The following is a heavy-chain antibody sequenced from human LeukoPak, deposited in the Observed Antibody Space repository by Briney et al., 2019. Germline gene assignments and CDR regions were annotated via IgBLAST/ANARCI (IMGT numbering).Heavy chain of an antibody. Sequence: PGGSLRLSCAASGFTFSSYWMRWVRQAPGKGLEWVANIKQDGSEKYYVDSVKGRFTISRDNAKNSLYLQMNSLRAEDTAVYYCARDWYYYDSSGYSLFDYWGQGTLVTVSS. D-gene: IGHD3-22*01. V-gene: IGHV3-7*01. J-gene: IGHJ4*02. CDR3: ARDWYYYDSSGYSLFDY. CDR2: IKQDGSEK. CDR1: GFTFSSYW.